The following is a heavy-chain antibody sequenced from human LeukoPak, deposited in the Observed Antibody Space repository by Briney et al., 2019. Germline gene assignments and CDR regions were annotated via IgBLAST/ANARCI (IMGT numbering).Heavy chain of an antibody. CDR3: AKVRVTIRGSFDY. J-gene: IGHJ4*02. CDR1: GFTVSSNY. Sequence: GGSLRLSCAASGFTVSSNYMSWVRQAPGKGLEWGSALSGSGGSTYYTDSVKGRFTISTDNSKSTLYLQMNSLRAEDPAVYYCAKVRVTIRGSFDYWGQGNLVTVSS. D-gene: IGHD3-3*01. CDR2: LSGSGGST. V-gene: IGHV3-23*01.